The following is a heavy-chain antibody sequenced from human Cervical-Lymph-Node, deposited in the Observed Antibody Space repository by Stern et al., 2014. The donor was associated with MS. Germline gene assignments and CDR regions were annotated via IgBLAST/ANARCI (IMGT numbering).Heavy chain of an antibody. V-gene: IGHV4-39*01. D-gene: IGHD6-13*01. Sequence: QLQLQESGPGLVKPSETLSLTCAVSGGSVSDSRYYWGWIRQPPGKGLEWIGSVSYTGRTYNNPSLKSRVTIPVDTTKTHFSLQLTSVTAADTALYYCSRHLPYSSSWYNWFDPWGQGTLVTVSS. J-gene: IGHJ5*02. CDR2: VSYTGRT. CDR1: GGSVSDSRYY. CDR3: SRHLPYSSSWYNWFDP.